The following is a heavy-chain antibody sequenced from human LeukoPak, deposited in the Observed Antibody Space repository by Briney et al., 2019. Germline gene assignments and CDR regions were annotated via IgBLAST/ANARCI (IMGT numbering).Heavy chain of an antibody. D-gene: IGHD6-19*01. CDR2: ISYDGRNK. CDR3: ARYRPGIAVAGTTAFDI. V-gene: IGHV3-30*04. J-gene: IGHJ3*02. CDR1: GFTFSSFA. Sequence: PGGSLRLSCAASGFTFSSFAMHWVRQAPGQGLEWVAVISYDGRNKYYADSVKGRFTISRDNSKNTLYLQMNSLRAEDTAVYYCARYRPGIAVAGTTAFDIWGQGTMVTVSS.